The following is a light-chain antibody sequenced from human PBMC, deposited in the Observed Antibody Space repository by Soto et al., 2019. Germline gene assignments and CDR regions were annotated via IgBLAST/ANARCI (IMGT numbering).Light chain of an antibody. CDR1: ESVSTN. J-gene: IGKJ5*01. V-gene: IGKV3-15*01. CDR3: QQYHNWPPIN. Sequence: EIVMTQSPVTLSVSPGERATLSCRASESVSTNLAWYQQKAGQAPRLLIYGPSTRATGIPARFSGSGSGTEFTLTIGSLQSEDFAVYYCQQYHNWPPINFGQGTRLEIK. CDR2: GPS.